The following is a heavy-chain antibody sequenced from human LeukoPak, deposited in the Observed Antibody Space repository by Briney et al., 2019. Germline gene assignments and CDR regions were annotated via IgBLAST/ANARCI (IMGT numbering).Heavy chain of an antibody. V-gene: IGHV4-59*01. J-gene: IGHJ4*02. CDR3: ATGHSSGWFDY. D-gene: IGHD6-19*01. CDR1: GGSIRGDY. Sequence: ASETLSLTCTVPGGSIRGDYWSWIRQPPGKGLEWIGYISYSATTNYNPSLKSRVSFSIDTSKNQFSLKLTSVSAADTAVYFCATGHSSGWFDYWGQGTLVSVSS. CDR2: ISYSATT.